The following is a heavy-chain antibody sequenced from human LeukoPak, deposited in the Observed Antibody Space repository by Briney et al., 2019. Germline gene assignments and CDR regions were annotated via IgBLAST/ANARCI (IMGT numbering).Heavy chain of an antibody. D-gene: IGHD6-19*01. CDR3: ARAHGLAVAGTN. Sequence: GGSLRLSCAASGFTFSSYSMNWVRQAPGKGLEWVSYISSGSSTIYYADSVKGRFTISRDNVKNSLNLQMNSLRAEDTAVYYCARAHGLAVAGTNWGQGTLVTVSS. V-gene: IGHV3-48*01. J-gene: IGHJ4*02. CDR1: GFTFSSYS. CDR2: ISSGSSTI.